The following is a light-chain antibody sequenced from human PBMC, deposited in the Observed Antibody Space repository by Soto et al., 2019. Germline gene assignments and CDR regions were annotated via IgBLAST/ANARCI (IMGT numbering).Light chain of an antibody. CDR2: AGS. Sequence: DIQMTQSPSSLSASVADRVTITCRASQSISSYLNWYQQKPGKAPKLLIYAGSSLQSGVPSRFSGSGSGTDFTLTISSLQPEDFATYYCQHSYSTPRTFGPGTKVDIK. J-gene: IGKJ3*01. CDR1: QSISSY. V-gene: IGKV1-39*01. CDR3: QHSYSTPRT.